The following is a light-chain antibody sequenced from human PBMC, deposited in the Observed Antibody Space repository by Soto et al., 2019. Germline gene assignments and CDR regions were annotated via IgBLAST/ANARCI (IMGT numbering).Light chain of an antibody. J-gene: IGKJ1*01. CDR3: QQYGSSGT. CDR2: GAS. CDR1: QSVSSD. V-gene: IGKV3-20*01. Sequence: IGMTQSPATLSLSPGERATPCCRASQSVSSDLAWYQQKPGQAPRLLIYGASNRATGIPDRFSGSGSGTDFTLTISRLEPEDFAVYYCQQYGSSGTFGQGTKVDIK.